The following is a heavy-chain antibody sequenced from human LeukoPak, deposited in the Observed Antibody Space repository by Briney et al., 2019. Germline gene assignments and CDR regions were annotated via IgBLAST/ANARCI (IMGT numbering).Heavy chain of an antibody. J-gene: IGHJ4*02. CDR3: ARDNRWGWHGD. D-gene: IGHD1-14*01. Sequence: GGSLRLSCAASGFTFSSYGMHWVRQAPGEGLEWVSVIYSGGSTYYADSVKGRFTISRDNSKNTLYLQMNSLRAEDTAVYYCARDNRWGWHGDWGQGTLVTVSS. CDR2: IYSGGST. V-gene: IGHV3-53*01. CDR1: GFTFSSYG.